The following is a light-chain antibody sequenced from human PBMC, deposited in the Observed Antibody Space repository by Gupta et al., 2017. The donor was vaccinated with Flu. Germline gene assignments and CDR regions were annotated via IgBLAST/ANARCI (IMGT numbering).Light chain of an antibody. CDR3: QQRSNWPRT. J-gene: IGKJ1*01. CDR2: EAS. V-gene: IGKV3-11*01. CDR1: QSVSSY. Sequence: PATLAMSPGERATRSCRASQSVSSYLSWYQQKPGQAPRRLIYEASYRATGIPAWFSGSGSGTDFTLTISSLEREDFAVYYCQQRSNWPRTFGQGTKVEIK.